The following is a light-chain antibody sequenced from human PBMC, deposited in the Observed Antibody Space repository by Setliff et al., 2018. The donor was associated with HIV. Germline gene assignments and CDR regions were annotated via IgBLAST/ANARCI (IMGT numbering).Light chain of an antibody. CDR1: SSDIGSYNY. CDR2: DVT. Sequence: QSVLPQPASVSGSPGQSITISCTGTSSDIGSYNYVSWYQQHAGKAPKLMIFDVTNRPSGVSNRFSGSKSGNTASLTISGLQAEDEADYYCSSYTTSRTLVFGGGTK. CDR3: SSYTTSRTLV. J-gene: IGLJ2*01. V-gene: IGLV2-14*03.